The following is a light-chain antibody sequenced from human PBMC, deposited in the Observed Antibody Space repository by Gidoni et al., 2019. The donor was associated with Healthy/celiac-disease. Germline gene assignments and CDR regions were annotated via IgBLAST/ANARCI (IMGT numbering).Light chain of an antibody. CDR3: QQYYSTPPLT. J-gene: IGKJ4*01. CDR2: WAS. V-gene: IGKV4-1*01. Sequence: DSVMTPSTAPVAVSRGERAPINCKSSQSVLYSSNDKNYLAWYQQKPGQPPKLLIYWASTRESGVPDRFSGSGSGTDFTLTISSLQAEDVAVYYCQQYYSTPPLTFGGGTKVEIK. CDR1: QSVLYSSNDKNY.